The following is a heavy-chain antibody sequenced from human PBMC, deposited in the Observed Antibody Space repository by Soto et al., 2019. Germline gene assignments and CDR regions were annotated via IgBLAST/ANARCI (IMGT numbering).Heavy chain of an antibody. D-gene: IGHD1-1*01. CDR2: IYSGGNT. Sequence: PGRSLRLSCAASGFPVSSNFVNWCREARGKGLEWVPVIYSGGNTYYADSVQGRFTISRDNSKNTVYLQINSLRAEDTALYSWARGADNAKIRVDPRGQGTMVTVSS. CDR3: ARGADNAKIRVDP. J-gene: IGHJ5*02. V-gene: IGHV3-53*01. CDR1: GFPVSSNF.